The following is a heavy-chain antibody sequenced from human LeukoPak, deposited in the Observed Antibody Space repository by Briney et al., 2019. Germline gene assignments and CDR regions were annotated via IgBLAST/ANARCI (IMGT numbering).Heavy chain of an antibody. V-gene: IGHV3-23*01. CDR1: GFTFNNYA. J-gene: IGHJ2*01. D-gene: IGHD2-21*01. CDR2: ISGSGGPT. CDR3: ARDAVAFAIIWYFDL. Sequence: GGSLRLSCAASGFTFNNYAMGWVRQAQGKRLEWVSSISGSGGPTYYADSVKGRFTISRDNSKSTLYLQMNSLRVEDTAVYYCARDAVAFAIIWYFDLWGRGTPVSVSS.